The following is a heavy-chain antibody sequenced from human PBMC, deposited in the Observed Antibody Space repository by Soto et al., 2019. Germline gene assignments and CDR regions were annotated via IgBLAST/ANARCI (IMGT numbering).Heavy chain of an antibody. Sequence: RLEESGPGLVKPAQTLSLSCNVTGHSISNIDSFWTWIRQPPGKGLEWLGYISNFGTTNYKPSLKSRLTLSLDRSKNQISLELTSVTAADTAVYYCVRDVGIAASGTSGNDYFYGIAVWGQGTTVIVSS. J-gene: IGHJ6*02. V-gene: IGHV4-30-4*08. CDR1: GHSISNIDSF. CDR3: VRDVGIAASGTSGNDYFYGIAV. D-gene: IGHD6-13*01. CDR2: ISNFGTT.